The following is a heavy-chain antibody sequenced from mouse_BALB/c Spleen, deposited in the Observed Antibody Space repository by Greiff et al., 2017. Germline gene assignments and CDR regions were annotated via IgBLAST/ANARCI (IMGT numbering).Heavy chain of an antibody. CDR3: VRLGLASFAY. CDR2: IRSKSNNYAT. V-gene: IGHV10-1*02. CDR1: GFTFNTYA. Sequence: EVKLMESGGGLVQPKGSLKLSCAASGFTFNTYAMNWVRQAPGKGLEWVARIRSKSNNYATYYADSVKDRFTISRDDSQSMLYLQMNNLKTEDTAMYYGVRLGLASFAYWGQGTLVTVSA. J-gene: IGHJ3*01. D-gene: IGHD4-1*01.